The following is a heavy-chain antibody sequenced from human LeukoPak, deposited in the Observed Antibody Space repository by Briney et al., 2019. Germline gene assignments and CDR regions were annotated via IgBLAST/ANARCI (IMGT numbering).Heavy chain of an antibody. D-gene: IGHD6-13*01. Sequence: ASVTVSCKASGATFSSYAISWVRLAHAQGLEWMGVIITIFGTANYAQKFHDRGTITTDESTNTAYFVLSSLRSEDTAVYYCATVVGDPAAGTFGWFDPWGQGTLVTVSS. J-gene: IGHJ5*02. CDR2: IITIFGTA. CDR1: GATFSSYA. V-gene: IGHV1-69*05. CDR3: ATVVGDPAAGTFGWFDP.